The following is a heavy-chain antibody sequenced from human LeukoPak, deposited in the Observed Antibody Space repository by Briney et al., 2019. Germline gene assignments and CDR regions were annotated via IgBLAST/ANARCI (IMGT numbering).Heavy chain of an antibody. CDR2: INHSGST. D-gene: IGHD3-10*01. Sequence: SETLSLTCAVYGGSFSGYYWSWIRQPPGKGLEWIGEINHSGSTNYNPSLKSRVSISVDTSKNQFSLKLSSVTAADTAVYYCARLRPKIITMVRGIFDYWGQGTLVTVSS. CDR3: ARLRPKIITMVRGIFDY. V-gene: IGHV4-34*01. J-gene: IGHJ4*02. CDR1: GGSFSGYY.